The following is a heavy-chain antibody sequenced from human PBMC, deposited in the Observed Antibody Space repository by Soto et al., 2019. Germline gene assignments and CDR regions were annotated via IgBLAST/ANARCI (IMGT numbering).Heavy chain of an antibody. D-gene: IGHD3-10*01. CDR2: IYHSGST. CDR1: GGSITSGGYY. J-gene: IGHJ5*02. V-gene: IGHV4-31*03. CDR3: ACSGTYFYVSGSYYRFVP. Sequence: QVQLQESGPGLVKPSQTLSLTCTVSGGSITSGGYYWSWIRQLPGKGLEWIGYIYHSGSTYYSPSLKGRMTISIDTAKNQCPLKLTHVLAAATAVHFAACSGTYFYVSGSYYRFVPWGLGTLVTDSS.